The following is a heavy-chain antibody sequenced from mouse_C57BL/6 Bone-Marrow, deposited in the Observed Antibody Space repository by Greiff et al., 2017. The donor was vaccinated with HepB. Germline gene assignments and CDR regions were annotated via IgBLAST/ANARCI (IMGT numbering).Heavy chain of an antibody. Sequence: VHLVESGPGLVQPSQSLSITCTVSGFSLTSYGVHWVRQPPGKGLEWLGVIWSGGSTDYNAAFISRLSISKDNSKSQVFFKMNSLQADDTAIYYCAKKTSYDYGYYAMDYWGQGTSVTVSS. J-gene: IGHJ4*01. CDR1: GFSLTSYG. D-gene: IGHD2-4*01. CDR2: IWSGGST. CDR3: AKKTSYDYGYYAMDY. V-gene: IGHV2-4*01.